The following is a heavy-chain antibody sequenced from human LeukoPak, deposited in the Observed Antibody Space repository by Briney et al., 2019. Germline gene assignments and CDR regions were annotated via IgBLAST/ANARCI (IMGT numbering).Heavy chain of an antibody. Sequence: SQTLSLTCTVSGVSISSGDYYWRWIRQPPGKGLEWIGYIYYSGSTYYNPSLKSRITISVDTSKNQFSLKLSSVTAADTAVYYCATYVIPNWFDPWGQGTLVTVSS. D-gene: IGHD2-21*01. CDR3: ATYVIPNWFDP. CDR1: GVSISSGDYY. CDR2: IYYSGST. V-gene: IGHV4-30-4*01. J-gene: IGHJ5*02.